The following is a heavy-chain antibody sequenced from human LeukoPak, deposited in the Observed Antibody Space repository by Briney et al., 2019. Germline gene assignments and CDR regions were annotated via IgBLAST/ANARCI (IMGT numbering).Heavy chain of an antibody. Sequence: GGSLRLSCAASGFTVSSNYMSLVRQAPGKGLEWVSVIYIGGSTYYADSVKGRFTISRDISKNTLYLQMNSLRAEDTAMYYCARLGFVVPAVIFDYWGQGTLVTVSS. CDR1: GFTVSSNY. J-gene: IGHJ4*02. CDR2: IYIGGST. D-gene: IGHD2-2*02. V-gene: IGHV3-53*01. CDR3: ARLGFVVPAVIFDY.